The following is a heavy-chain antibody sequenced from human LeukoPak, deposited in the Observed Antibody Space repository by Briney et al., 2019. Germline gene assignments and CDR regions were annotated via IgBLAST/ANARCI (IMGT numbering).Heavy chain of an antibody. CDR2: ISGSGGST. CDR3: ARVCGAPSTVDY. Sequence: PGGSLRLSCAASGFTFSSYGMSWVRQAPGKGLEWVSAISGSGGSTYYADSVKGRFTISRDNSKNTLYLQMNSLRAEDTAVYYCARVCGAPSTVDYWGQGTLVTVSS. CDR1: GFTFSSYG. V-gene: IGHV3-23*01. D-gene: IGHD1-26*01. J-gene: IGHJ4*02.